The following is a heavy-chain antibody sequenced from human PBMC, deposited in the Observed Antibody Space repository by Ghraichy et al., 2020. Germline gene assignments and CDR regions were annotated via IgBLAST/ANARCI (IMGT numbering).Heavy chain of an antibody. D-gene: IGHD4-11*01. CDR2: ITYSGST. Sequence: ESLSLTCSVSGDSISNYYWSWIRQPPGKGLEWIGYITYSGSTNYNPSRKSRGTISVDKSRKQFSLKLTSVTAADTAVYYCASIDDYSSHYLDNWGQGTLVTVAS. J-gene: IGHJ4*02. CDR3: ASIDDYSSHYLDN. CDR1: GDSISNYY. V-gene: IGHV4-59*01.